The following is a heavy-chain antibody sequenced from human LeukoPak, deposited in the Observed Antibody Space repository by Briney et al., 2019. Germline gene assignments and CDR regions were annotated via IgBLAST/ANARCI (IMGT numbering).Heavy chain of an antibody. CDR1: GGSISGYY. CDR3: ARGRRSSWPYYYYGMDV. J-gene: IGHJ6*02. CDR2: INHSGST. D-gene: IGHD6-13*01. V-gene: IGHV4-34*01. Sequence: SESRSRTRGVYGGSISGYYWSWIRQPPGKGLEWIGEINHSGSTNYNPSLKSRVTISVDTSKNQFSLKLSSVTAADTAVYYCARGRRSSWPYYYYGMDVWGQGTTVTVPS.